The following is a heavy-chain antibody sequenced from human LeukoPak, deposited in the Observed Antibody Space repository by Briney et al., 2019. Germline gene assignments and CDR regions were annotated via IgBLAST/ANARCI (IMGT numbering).Heavy chain of an antibody. CDR1: AFTFSSYA. V-gene: IGHV3-23*01. D-gene: IGHD2-21*01. CDR3: AKGGGDWQYHFDF. J-gene: IGHJ4*02. Sequence: PGGSLRLSCAASAFTFSSYAMSWVRHAPGKGLECVSAISGSGGTTYYADSVKGRFTMSRDNSKNMLYLQMSSLRAEDTAVYYCAKGGGDWQYHFDFWGRGALVTVSS. CDR2: ISGSGGTT.